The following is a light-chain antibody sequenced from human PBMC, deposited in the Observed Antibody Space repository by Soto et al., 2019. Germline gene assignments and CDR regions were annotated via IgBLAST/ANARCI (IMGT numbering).Light chain of an antibody. Sequence: DIQMTQSPSTLSAYVGDRFTITCRASQSVNSWLAWYQQKPGRAPKLLIYSVSNLDSGVPSRFSGSGSGTEFTLTISSLQPDDFATYYCQQFSSYSRTFGQGT. CDR1: QSVNSW. J-gene: IGKJ1*01. V-gene: IGKV1-5*01. CDR2: SVS. CDR3: QQFSSYSRT.